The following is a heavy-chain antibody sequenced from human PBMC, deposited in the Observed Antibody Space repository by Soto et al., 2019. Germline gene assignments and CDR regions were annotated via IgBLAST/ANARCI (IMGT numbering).Heavy chain of an antibody. D-gene: IGHD4-17*01. CDR3: ASADYGDYDS. CDR2: GNIYNGNT. V-gene: IGHV1-18*01. J-gene: IGHJ5*01. Sequence: QVQLVQSGPEVKKPGASVKVSCKASDFSFTSDHISWVRQAPGQSPEWMGWGNIYNGNTNYAPKLRGRVTMTTDTSTSTAYMELSSLTSDDTAVYYCASADYGDYDSWGQGTLVTVSS. CDR1: DFSFTSDH.